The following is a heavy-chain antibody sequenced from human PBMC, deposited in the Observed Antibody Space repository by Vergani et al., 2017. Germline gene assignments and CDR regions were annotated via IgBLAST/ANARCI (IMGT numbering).Heavy chain of an antibody. V-gene: IGHV1-18*04. CDR3: ARDSTTSIAAAGKGFDP. CDR2: ISVYNGET. Sequence: QVQLVQSGAEVKKPGASVKVSCEGSGYTFRNYGISWVRQAPGEGLEWLGWISVYNGETKFAQKFQGRVTMTRNTSISTAYMELSSLRSEDTAVYYCARDSTTSIAAAGKGFDPWGQGTLVTVSS. J-gene: IGHJ5*02. CDR1: GYTFRNYG. D-gene: IGHD6-13*01.